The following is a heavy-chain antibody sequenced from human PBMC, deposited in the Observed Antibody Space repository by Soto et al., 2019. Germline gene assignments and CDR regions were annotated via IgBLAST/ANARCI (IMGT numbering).Heavy chain of an antibody. J-gene: IGHJ5*02. Sequence: QVQLVESGGGVVQPRRSLRLSCAASGFTFSSYAMHWVRQAPGKGLEWVAVISYDGSNKYYADSVKGRFTISRDNSKNTLYLQMNSLRAEDTAVYYCARAKSSTSSWFDPWGQGTLVTVSS. CDR1: GFTFSSYA. D-gene: IGHD2-2*01. V-gene: IGHV3-30-3*01. CDR2: ISYDGSNK. CDR3: ARAKSSTSSWFDP.